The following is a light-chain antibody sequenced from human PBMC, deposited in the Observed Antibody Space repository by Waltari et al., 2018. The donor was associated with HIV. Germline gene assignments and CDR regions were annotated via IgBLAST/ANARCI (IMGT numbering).Light chain of an antibody. J-gene: IGLJ2*01. CDR3: SSYVGSSNVV. Sequence: QSALTQPPSASGSPGPSLTISCTGTSSDVGGYNYVSWYQPHPGNAPKLLMYEVTKRPSGVPDRFSGSKSGNTASLTVSGLQAEDEAEYYCSSYVGSSNVVFGGGTKLTVL. CDR2: EVT. V-gene: IGLV2-8*01. CDR1: SSDVGGYNY.